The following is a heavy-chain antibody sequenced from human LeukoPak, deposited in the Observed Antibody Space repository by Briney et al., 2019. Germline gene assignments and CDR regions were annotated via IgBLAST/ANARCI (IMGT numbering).Heavy chain of an antibody. CDR3: ARAVGGTTFYYYGSGSPYNWFDP. V-gene: IGHV1-18*01. Sequence: ASVKVSCKASGYTFTSYGISWVRQAPGQGLEWMGWISAYNGNTNYAQKLQGRVTMTTDTSTSTAYMELRSLRSDDTAVYYCARAVGGTTFYYYGSGSPYNWFDPWGQGTLVTVSS. J-gene: IGHJ5*02. CDR2: ISAYNGNT. D-gene: IGHD3-10*01. CDR1: GYTFTSYG.